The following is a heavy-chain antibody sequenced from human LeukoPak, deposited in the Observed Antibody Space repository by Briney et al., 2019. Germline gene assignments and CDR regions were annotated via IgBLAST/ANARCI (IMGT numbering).Heavy chain of an antibody. CDR2: LGDSGRDI. J-gene: IGHJ4*02. Sequence: PAGSLSLSCAAAGFNINDNYMAWLRRAPGKGLEWLSYLGDSGRDIKYAAFVKGRITIDRANATTSLYLHRKSLRVEAVAVYDCAKEHEYHEYFDHWGQGTLVIVSS. CDR1: GFNINDNY. V-gene: IGHV3-11*01. D-gene: IGHD2-2*01. CDR3: AKEHEYHEYFDH.